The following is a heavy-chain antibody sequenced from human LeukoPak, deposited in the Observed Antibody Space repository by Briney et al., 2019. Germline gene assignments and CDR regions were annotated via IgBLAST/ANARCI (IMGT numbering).Heavy chain of an antibody. CDR1: GGSITSDSYY. V-gene: IGHV4-61*02. J-gene: IGHJ3*02. D-gene: IGHD3-10*01. Sequence: PSETLSLTCTVSGGSITSDSYYWSWIRQPAGKRLEWIGRFYTSEITDLNPSLKSRVTISVDMSRNQFSLRLSSVTAADTAVYYCARESELLWLGVTRVGAFDIWGPGTMVTVSS. CDR3: ARESELLWLGVTRVGAFDI. CDR2: FYTSEIT.